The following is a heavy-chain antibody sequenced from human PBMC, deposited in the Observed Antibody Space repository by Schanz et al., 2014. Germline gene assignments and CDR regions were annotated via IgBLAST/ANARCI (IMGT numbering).Heavy chain of an antibody. CDR1: GYFFSSYG. CDR2: IIPILDIT. V-gene: IGHV1-69*04. Sequence: QVQLVQSEAAVKKPGASVKVSCKASGYFFSSYGISWVRQAPGQGLEWMGTIIPILDITNYAQKFQGRVTITADKSTSTAYMELSNLRSEDTAVYYCARAGQDYSDSSGYATYYFGNWGQGTLVTVSS. D-gene: IGHD3-22*01. CDR3: ARAGQDYSDSSGYATYYFGN. J-gene: IGHJ4*02.